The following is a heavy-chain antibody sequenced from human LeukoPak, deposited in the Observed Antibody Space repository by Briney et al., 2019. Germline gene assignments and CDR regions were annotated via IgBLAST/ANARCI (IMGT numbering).Heavy chain of an antibody. V-gene: IGHV1-18*01. J-gene: IGHJ4*02. CDR1: GYTFTSYG. D-gene: IGHD2-15*01. CDR2: ISAYNGNT. CDR3: ARDRVGYCNGGSCYGPQPYDY. Sequence: ASVKVSCKASGYTFTSYGISWVRQAPGQGLEWMGWISAYNGNTNYAQKLQGRVTMTTDTSTSTAYMELRSLRSDDTAVYYCARDRVGYCNGGSCYGPQPYDYWGQGTLVTVSS.